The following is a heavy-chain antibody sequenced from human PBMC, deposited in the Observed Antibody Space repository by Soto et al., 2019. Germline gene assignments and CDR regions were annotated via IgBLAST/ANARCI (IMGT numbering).Heavy chain of an antibody. J-gene: IGHJ6*02. Sequence: QVQLVQSGAEVKKPGASVKVSCKASGYTFTSYGISWVRQAPGQGLEWMGWISAYNGNTNYAQKLQGRVTMTTDTSTSTDYMELRSLRSDDTAVYYCARDMEYYDFWSGYRNYYYYGMDVWGQGTTVTVSS. CDR3: ARDMEYYDFWSGYRNYYYYGMDV. V-gene: IGHV1-18*01. CDR2: ISAYNGNT. D-gene: IGHD3-3*01. CDR1: GYTFTSYG.